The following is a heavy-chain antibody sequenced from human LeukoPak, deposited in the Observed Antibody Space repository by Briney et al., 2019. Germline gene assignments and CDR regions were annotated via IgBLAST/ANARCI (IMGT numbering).Heavy chain of an antibody. CDR1: GFTFSSYS. Sequence: SGRSLRLSCAASGFTFSSYSMNWVRQAPGKGLEWVSSISSSSSYIYYADSVKGRFTISRDNAKNSLYLQMNSLRAEDTAVYYCARSGSTVTTGPNNWFDPWGQGTLVTVSS. CDR2: ISSSSSYI. CDR3: ARSGSTVTTGPNNWFDP. D-gene: IGHD4-17*01. J-gene: IGHJ5*02. V-gene: IGHV3-21*01.